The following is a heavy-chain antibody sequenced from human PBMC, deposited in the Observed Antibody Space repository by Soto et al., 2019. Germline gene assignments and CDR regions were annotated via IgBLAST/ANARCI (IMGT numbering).Heavy chain of an antibody. J-gene: IGHJ4*02. V-gene: IGHV1-69*02. CDR2: IIPILGIA. CDR3: ARSGGGYSYGSQ. Sequence: QVQLVQSGAEVKKPGSSVKVSCKASGGTFSSYTISWVRQAPGQGLEWMGRIIPILGIANYAQKFQGRVXIXRXXSTSTAYMELSSLRSEDTAVYYCARSGGGYSYGSQWGQGTLVTVSS. CDR1: GGTFSSYT. D-gene: IGHD5-18*01.